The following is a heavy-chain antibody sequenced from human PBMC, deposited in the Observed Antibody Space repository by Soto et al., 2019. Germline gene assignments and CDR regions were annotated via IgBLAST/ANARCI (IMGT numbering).Heavy chain of an antibody. CDR3: ARGVYYYDRSARGWFDP. D-gene: IGHD3-22*01. CDR1: GGSISSGDYY. J-gene: IGHJ5*02. Sequence: QVQLQESGPGLVKPSQTLSLTCTVSGGSISSGDYYWGWISQHPGKGLEWIGYIYYSGSTYYNPSLKSRVTISVDTSKNQFSLKLSSVNAADTAVYYCARGVYYYDRSARGWFDPWGQGTLVTVSS. V-gene: IGHV4-30-4*01. CDR2: IYYSGST.